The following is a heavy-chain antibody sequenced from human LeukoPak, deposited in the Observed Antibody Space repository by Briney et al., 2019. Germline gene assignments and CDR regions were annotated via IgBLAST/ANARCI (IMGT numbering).Heavy chain of an antibody. D-gene: IGHD2-2*01. CDR2: LYSGDGA. CDR3: ASGARRTSCLGY. J-gene: IGHJ4*02. Sequence: PGGSLRLSCAASGFTVSSNYMSWVRQAPGKGLEWVSALYSGDGAYYADSVKGRFSISRDNSKNTLYLQMNSLRAEDTAVYYCASGARRTSCLGYWGQGTLVTVSS. CDR1: GFTVSSNY. V-gene: IGHV3-53*01.